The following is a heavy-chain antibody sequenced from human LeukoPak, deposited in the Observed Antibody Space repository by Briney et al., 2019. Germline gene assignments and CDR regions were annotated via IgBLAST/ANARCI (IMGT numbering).Heavy chain of an antibody. V-gene: IGHV4-4*07. J-gene: IGHJ3*02. CDR3: ASLSANYYDSSRDFDI. CDR1: ADSISRYY. CDR2: FYTNGRT. D-gene: IGHD3-22*01. Sequence: SETLSLACSIHADSISRYYWGWVRQPAGKVLEWVGRFYTNGRTNYNASLKSRVTIAVDKTKNQFALKLTSVTAADTAVYYCASLSANYYDSSRDFDIWGQGKMVTVSS.